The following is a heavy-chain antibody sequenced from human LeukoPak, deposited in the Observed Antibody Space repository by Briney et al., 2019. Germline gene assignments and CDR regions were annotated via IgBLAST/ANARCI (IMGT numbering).Heavy chain of an antibody. CDR2: IYSGGST. J-gene: IGHJ4*02. Sequence: GGSLRLSCAASGFTVSSNYMSWVRQAPGKGLEWVSVIYSGGSTYYADSVKGRFTISRDNSKNMLYLQMNSLRAEDTAVYYCARRGGVYGSGSYLSWGQGTLVTVSS. V-gene: IGHV3-66*01. CDR3: ARRGGVYGSGSYLS. CDR1: GFTVSSNY. D-gene: IGHD3-10*01.